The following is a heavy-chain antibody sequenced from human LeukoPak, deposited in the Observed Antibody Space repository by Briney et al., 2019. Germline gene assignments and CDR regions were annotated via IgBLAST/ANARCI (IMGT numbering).Heavy chain of an antibody. CDR1: GYTFPRYD. V-gene: IGHV1-8*01. D-gene: IGHD6-19*01. CDR3: ARFVHSGWYGYYYYYIEV. Sequence: GASVKVSCKASGYTFPRYDINWVRQATGQGLEWMGWMNPNSGNTGYAQKFQGRVTMTRNTSLSPAYMELSSLRSEDTAVYYCARFVHSGWYGYYYYYIEVWGKGTRVRVSS. J-gene: IGHJ6*03. CDR2: MNPNSGNT.